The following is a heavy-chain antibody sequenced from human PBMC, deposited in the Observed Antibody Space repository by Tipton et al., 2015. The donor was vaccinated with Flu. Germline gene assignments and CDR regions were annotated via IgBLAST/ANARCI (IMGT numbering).Heavy chain of an antibody. CDR3: AKYSTMIVGASYDAFDI. CDR2: IYYSGST. J-gene: IGHJ3*02. CDR1: GGSISSYY. V-gene: IGHV4-59*01. Sequence: TLSLTCTVSGGSISSYYWSWIRQPPGKGLEWIGYIYYSGSTNYNPSLKSRVTISVDTSKSQFSLKLSSVTAADTAVYYCAKYSTMIVGASYDAFDIWGQGTMVTVSS. D-gene: IGHD1-26*01.